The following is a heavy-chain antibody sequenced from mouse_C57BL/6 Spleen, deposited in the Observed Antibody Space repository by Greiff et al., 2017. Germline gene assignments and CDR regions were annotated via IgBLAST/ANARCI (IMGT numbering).Heavy chain of an antibody. D-gene: IGHD1-1*01. V-gene: IGHV1-52*01. CDR2: IDPSDSET. CDR1: GYTFTSYW. J-gene: IGHJ4*01. Sequence: QVQLQQPGAELVRPGSSVKLSCKASGYTFTSYWMHWVKQRPIQGLEWIGNIDPSDSETHYNQKFKDKATLTVDKSSSTAYMQLSSLTSEDSAVYYYARSYPYAMDYWGQGTSVTVSS. CDR3: ARSYPYAMDY.